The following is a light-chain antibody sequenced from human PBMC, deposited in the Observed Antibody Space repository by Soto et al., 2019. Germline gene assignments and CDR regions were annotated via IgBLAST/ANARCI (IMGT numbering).Light chain of an antibody. V-gene: IGLV1-44*01. Sequence: QSALTQPPSASGAPGHRVTISCSGSSSNIGSNTVNWYQQLPGTAPKLLIYSNNQRPSGVPDRFSGSKSGTSASLAISGLQSEDEADYYCAAWDDSLKGFYVFGTGTNVTVL. J-gene: IGLJ1*01. CDR3: AAWDDSLKGFYV. CDR2: SNN. CDR1: SSNIGSNT.